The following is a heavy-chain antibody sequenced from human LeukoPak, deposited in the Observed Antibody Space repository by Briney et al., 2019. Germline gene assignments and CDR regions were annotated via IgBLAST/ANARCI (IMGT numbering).Heavy chain of an antibody. J-gene: IGHJ4*02. D-gene: IGHD1-20*01. CDR1: GFTFSSYS. CDR2: ITSHSSYI. V-gene: IGHV3-21*04. CDR3: ARGITGTNFDY. Sequence: GGSLRLSCAASGFTFSSYSMNWVRQAPGKGLEWVSSITSHSSYIYYADSVKGRFTISRDNAKNSLYLQMNSLRAEDTAVYYCARGITGTNFDYWGQGTLVTVSS.